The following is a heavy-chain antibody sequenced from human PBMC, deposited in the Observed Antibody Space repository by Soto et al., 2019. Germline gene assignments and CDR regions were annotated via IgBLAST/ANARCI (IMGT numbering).Heavy chain of an antibody. V-gene: IGHV1-58*01. CDR2: IVVGSGNT. CDR3: AAWNELREIDY. Sequence: ASEKVSCKASGFTFTSSAVQWVRQARGQRLEWIGWIVVGSGNTNYAQKFQERVTITRDMSTSTAYMELSSLRSEDTAVYYWAAWNELREIDYWGQGTLVTVSS. J-gene: IGHJ4*02. CDR1: GFTFTSSA. D-gene: IGHD3-16*01.